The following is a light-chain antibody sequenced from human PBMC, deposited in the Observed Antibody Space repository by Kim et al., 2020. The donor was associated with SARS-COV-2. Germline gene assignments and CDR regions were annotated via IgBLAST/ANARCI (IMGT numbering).Light chain of an antibody. Sequence: QSVLTQPPSASGSPGQSVAISCTGGSSDVGGYNYVSWYQQKPGKAPKLMIHEVSKRPSGVPDRFSGSKSGNTASLTVSGLQAEDEADYYCSSYAGRNNVVFGGGTQLTVL. V-gene: IGLV2-8*01. J-gene: IGLJ2*01. CDR1: SSDVGGYNY. CDR3: SSYAGRNNVV. CDR2: EVS.